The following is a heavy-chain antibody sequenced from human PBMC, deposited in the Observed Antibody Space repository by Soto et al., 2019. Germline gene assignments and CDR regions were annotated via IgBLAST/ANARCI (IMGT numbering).Heavy chain of an antibody. D-gene: IGHD3-10*01. CDR3: ARERTTMVRGVMGGPEPHGAYYYYGMDV. Sequence: SGTLSLTCTVSGGSISSGGYYWSWIRQHPGKGLEWIGYVYYSGSTYYNPSLKSRVTISVDTSKNQFSLKLSSVTAADTAVYYCARERTTMVRGVMGGPEPHGAYYYYGMDVWGQGTTVTVSS. V-gene: IGHV4-31*03. CDR1: GGSISSGGYY. CDR2: VYYSGST. J-gene: IGHJ6*02.